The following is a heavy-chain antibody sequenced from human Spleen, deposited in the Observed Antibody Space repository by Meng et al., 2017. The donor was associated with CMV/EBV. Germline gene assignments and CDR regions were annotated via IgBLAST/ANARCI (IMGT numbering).Heavy chain of an antibody. CDR1: GFTFSSYA. CDR3: AKGRLSS. D-gene: IGHD2-8*01. Sequence: SCAASGFTFSSYAMSWVRQAPGKGLEWVSSISESGDSAYHADSVKGRFTISRDNSKNTLYLQMNTLRAEDTAVYSCAKGRLSSWGQGALVTVSS. CDR2: ISESGDSA. J-gene: IGHJ5*02. V-gene: IGHV3-23*01.